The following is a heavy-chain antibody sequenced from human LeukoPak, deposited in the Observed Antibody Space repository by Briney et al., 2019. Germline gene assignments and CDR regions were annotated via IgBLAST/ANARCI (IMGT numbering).Heavy chain of an antibody. V-gene: IGHV3-53*01. CDR1: GFTVSSNY. CDR3: ARALQIDYYDSSGYNY. CDR2: IYSGGST. Sequence: GGPLRLSCAASGFTVSSNYMSWVRQAPGKGLEWVSVIYSGGSTYYADSVKGRFTISRDNSKNTLYLQMNSLRAEDTAVYYCARALQIDYYDSSGYNYWGQGTLVTVSS. D-gene: IGHD3-22*01. J-gene: IGHJ4*02.